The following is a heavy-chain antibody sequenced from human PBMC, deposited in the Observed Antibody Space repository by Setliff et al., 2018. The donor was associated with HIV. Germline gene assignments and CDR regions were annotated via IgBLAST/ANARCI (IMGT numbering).Heavy chain of an antibody. CDR2: IYHSGST. Sequence: SETLSLTCAVSGGSISSNWWSWVRQSPGKGLEWIGEIYHSGSTYYNPSLKSRPTISVDTSKNKFSLKVTSVTSADTAVYYCAKGAGFYGDYTFDYWGQGIWSPSPQ. D-gene: IGHD4-17*01. J-gene: IGHJ4*02. CDR3: AKGAGFYGDYTFDY. CDR1: GGSISSNW. V-gene: IGHV4-4*02.